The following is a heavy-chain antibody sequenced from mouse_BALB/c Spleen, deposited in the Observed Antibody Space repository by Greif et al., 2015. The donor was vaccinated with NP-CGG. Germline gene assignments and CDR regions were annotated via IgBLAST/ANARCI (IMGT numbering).Heavy chain of an antibody. CDR1: DYSITSDYA. J-gene: IGHJ3*01. Sequence: EVKLVESGPGLVKPSQSLSLTCTVTDYSITSDYAWNWIRQFPGNKLEWMGYISYSGSTSYNPSLKSRISITRDTSKNQFFLQLNSVTTEDTATYYCARWFAYWGQGTLVTVSA. CDR2: ISYSGST. V-gene: IGHV3-2*02. CDR3: ARWFAY.